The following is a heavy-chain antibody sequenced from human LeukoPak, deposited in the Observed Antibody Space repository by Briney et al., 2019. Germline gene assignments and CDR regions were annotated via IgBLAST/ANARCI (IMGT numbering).Heavy chain of an antibody. V-gene: IGHV1-69*05. J-gene: IGHJ4*02. D-gene: IGHD1-26*01. Sequence: ASVKVSCKSSGGTFSSYGVNWVRQAPGQGLEWMGGIIPVFATPNFAQKFQGRVTISTDESASTAYMELHSLRSEDTAVYFCARATGIVAATIDYWGQGTLVTVSS. CDR1: GGTFSSYG. CDR2: IIPVFATP. CDR3: ARATGIVAATIDY.